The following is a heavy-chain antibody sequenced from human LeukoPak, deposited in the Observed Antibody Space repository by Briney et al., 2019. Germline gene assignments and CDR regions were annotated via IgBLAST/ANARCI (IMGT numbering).Heavy chain of an antibody. CDR2: IKQDGSEK. D-gene: IGHD2-2*01. CDR1: GFTFSSYA. CDR3: ATHCSSVSCSLATFDI. J-gene: IGHJ3*02. V-gene: IGHV3-7*01. Sequence: GRSLRLSCAASGFTFSSYAMHWVRQAPGKGPEWVANIKQDGSEKYYVDSVRGRFTISRDNARTSLYLQMNSLRAEDTAVYYCATHCSSVSCSLATFDIWGQGTMVTVSS.